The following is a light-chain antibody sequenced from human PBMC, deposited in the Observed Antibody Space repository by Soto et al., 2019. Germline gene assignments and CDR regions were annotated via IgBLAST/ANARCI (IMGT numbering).Light chain of an antibody. CDR2: HIS. CDR3: FLSYSGARV. J-gene: IGLJ2*01. CDR1: TKAVTSGHY. V-gene: IGLV7-46*01. Sequence: QAVVTQEPSLTVSPEGTVTLTCGSSTKAVTSGHYPYWFQQKPGQAPRTLIYHISNKPSWTPARFSGSLLGGKAALTLSGAQPEDEADYYCFLSYSGARVFGGGTKLTVL.